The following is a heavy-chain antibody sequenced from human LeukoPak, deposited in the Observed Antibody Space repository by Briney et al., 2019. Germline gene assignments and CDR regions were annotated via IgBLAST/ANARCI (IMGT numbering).Heavy chain of an antibody. V-gene: IGHV3-21*01. CDR3: AGGAKGRWLLQGDDAFDI. Sequence: GGSLRLSCAASGFTFSSYSMNWVRQAPGKGLEWVSSISSSSSYIYYADSVKGRFTISRDNAKNSLYLQMNSLRAEDTAVYYCAGGAKGRWLLQGDDAFDIWGQGTMVTVSS. CDR2: ISSSSSYI. D-gene: IGHD3-22*01. J-gene: IGHJ3*02. CDR1: GFTFSSYS.